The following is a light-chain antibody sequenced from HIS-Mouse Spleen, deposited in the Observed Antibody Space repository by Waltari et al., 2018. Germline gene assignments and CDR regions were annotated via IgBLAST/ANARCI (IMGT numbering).Light chain of an antibody. V-gene: IGLV2-8*01. Sequence: QSALTQPPSASGSPGQSVTISCTGTSSDVGGYNYLSWYPQHPGKAPKLMIYEVSKRPSGVPDRFSGSKSGNTASLTVSGLQAEDEADYYCSSYAGSNNYVFGTGTKVTVL. CDR3: SSYAGSNNYV. CDR2: EVS. CDR1: SSDVGGYNY. J-gene: IGLJ1*01.